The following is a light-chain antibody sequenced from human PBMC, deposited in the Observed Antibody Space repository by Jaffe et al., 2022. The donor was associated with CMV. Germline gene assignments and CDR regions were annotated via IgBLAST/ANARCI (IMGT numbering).Light chain of an antibody. V-gene: IGLV2-14*03. CDR1: SSDVGGYNY. CDR3: TSYTTSSTLV. J-gene: IGLJ1*01. CDR2: DVI. Sequence: QSALTQPASVSGSPGQSITISCTGTSSDVGGYNYVSWYQQHPGNAPELIIFDVINRPSGVSNRFSGSKSGNTASLTISGLQAEDEADYYCTSYTTSSTLVFGTGTKVTVL.